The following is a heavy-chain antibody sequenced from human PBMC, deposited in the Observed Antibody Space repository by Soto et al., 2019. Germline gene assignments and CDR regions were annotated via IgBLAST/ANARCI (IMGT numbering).Heavy chain of an antibody. CDR3: ARRYGSAFDI. J-gene: IGHJ3*02. CDR2: IYYSGST. V-gene: IGHV4-59*01. CDR1: GGSISSYY. D-gene: IGHD3-10*01. Sequence: QVQLQESGPGLVKPSETLSLTCTVSGGSISSYYWSWIRQPPGKGLEWIGYIYYSGSTNYNPSLKSRVTISVDTTKNLFSLKLSSVTAADTAVYYCARRYGSAFDIWGQATMVTVSS.